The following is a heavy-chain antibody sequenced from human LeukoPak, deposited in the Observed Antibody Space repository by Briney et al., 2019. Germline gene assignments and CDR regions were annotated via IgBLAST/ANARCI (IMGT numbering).Heavy chain of an antibody. D-gene: IGHD4-23*01. CDR3: ARGRPHGNDY. CDR1: GFTVSSNY. V-gene: IGHV3-53*01. Sequence: PGGSLRLSCAASGFTVSSNYMSWVRQAPGKGLEWVSIIYSGGTTYYADSVKGRFTISRDSSKNTLYLQMNSLRVEDTAVYYCARGRPHGNDYWGQGTLVTVSS. J-gene: IGHJ4*02. CDR2: IYSGGTT.